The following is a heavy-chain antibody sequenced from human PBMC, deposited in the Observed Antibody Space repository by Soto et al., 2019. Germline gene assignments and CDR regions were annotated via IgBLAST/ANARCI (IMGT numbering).Heavy chain of an antibody. J-gene: IGHJ4*02. CDR3: ARVRDFWSGYYFDY. CDR1: GGSISSYY. CDR2: IYYSGST. D-gene: IGHD3-3*01. Sequence: NPSETLSLTCTVSGGSISSYYWSWIRQPPGKGLERIGYIYYSGSTNYNPSLKSRVTISVDTSKNQFSLKLSSVTAADTAVYYCARVRDFWSGYYFDYWGQGTLGTVSS. V-gene: IGHV4-59*01.